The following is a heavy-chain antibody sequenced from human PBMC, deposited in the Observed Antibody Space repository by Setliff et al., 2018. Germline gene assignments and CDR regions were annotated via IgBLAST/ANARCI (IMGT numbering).Heavy chain of an antibody. D-gene: IGHD3-10*01. CDR3: ARGFTGGGYYSVRYHHMDV. V-gene: IGHV4-31*03. CDR1: GGSISSGGYY. Sequence: SETLSLTCTVSGGSISSGGYYWSWIRQHPEQGLELIAYIYSSGTTYYNPSLKSRVIIFLDTSKSQISLKLSSVTAADTAVYYCARGFTGGGYYSVRYHHMDVWGKGTTVTVSS. J-gene: IGHJ6*03. CDR2: IYSSGTT.